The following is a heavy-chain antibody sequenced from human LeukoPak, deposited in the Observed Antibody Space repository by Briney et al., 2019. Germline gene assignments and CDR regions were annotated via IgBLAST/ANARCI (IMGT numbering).Heavy chain of an antibody. J-gene: IGHJ6*02. CDR3: ARERTYYYYGMDV. CDR1: GGTFSSYA. V-gene: IGHV1-69*04. Sequence: SVKVSCKASGGTFSSYAISWVRQAPGQGLEWMGRIIPILGIANYAQKFQGRVTITADKSTSTAYMELSSLRSEDTAVYYCARERTYYYYGMDVWGQGTTVTVSS. CDR2: IIPILGIA.